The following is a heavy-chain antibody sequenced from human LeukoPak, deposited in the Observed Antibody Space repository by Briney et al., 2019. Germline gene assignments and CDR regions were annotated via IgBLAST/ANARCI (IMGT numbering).Heavy chain of an antibody. V-gene: IGHV4-34*01. CDR2: INHSGST. CDR1: GGSFSGYY. CDR3: AGYYYYYGSGKRELDP. D-gene: IGHD3-10*01. J-gene: IGHJ5*02. Sequence: PSETLSLTCAVYGGSFSGYYWSWIRQPPGKGLEWIGEINHSGSTNYNPSLKSRVTISVDTSKNQFSLKLSSVTAADTAVYYCAGYYYYYGSGKRELDPWGQGTLVTVSS.